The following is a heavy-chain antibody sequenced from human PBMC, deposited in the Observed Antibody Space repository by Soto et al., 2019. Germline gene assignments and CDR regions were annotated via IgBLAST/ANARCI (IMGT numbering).Heavy chain of an antibody. CDR1: GFTFSTYA. J-gene: IGHJ6*02. CDR2: ISDSGGST. Sequence: EVQLLESGGGLVQPGGSLRLSCAASGFTFSTYAMTWVRQAPGKGLEWVSGISDSGGSTYYADAVKGRFTISRDNSKNTLFLKMNSLRAEDTAVYYCATRRDASYYYYGMDVWGQGTTVIVSS. D-gene: IGHD2-2*01. V-gene: IGHV3-23*01. CDR3: ATRRDASYYYYGMDV.